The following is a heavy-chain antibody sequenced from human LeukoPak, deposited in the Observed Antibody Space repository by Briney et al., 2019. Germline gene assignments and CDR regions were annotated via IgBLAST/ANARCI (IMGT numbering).Heavy chain of an antibody. D-gene: IGHD2-15*01. J-gene: IGHJ4*02. CDR2: IIPFYSAT. CDR3: ARMVGYAYSDY. V-gene: IGHV1-69*13. CDR1: GGSLSTYA. Sequence: SVKVSCKASGGSLSTYAINWVRQVPGRGLEWMGGIIPFYSATDYAQKLQGRVTITADESTNTAYMELNSLTSKDTAAYYCARMVGYAYSDYWGQGTLVTVSS.